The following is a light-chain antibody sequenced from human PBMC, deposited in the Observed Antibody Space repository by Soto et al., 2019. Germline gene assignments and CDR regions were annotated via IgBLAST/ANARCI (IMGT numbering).Light chain of an antibody. V-gene: IGLV1-40*01. CDR3: QSYDSTVSARYV. CDR2: GNI. Sequence: QSVLTQPPSVSGAPGQRVTISCTGSSSNIGAGYDVHWYQQRPGTAPKLLIFGNINRPSGVPDRFSGSKSGTSASLAITGLQAEDEGDYYCQSYDSTVSARYVFGTGTKLTVL. J-gene: IGLJ1*01. CDR1: SSNIGAGYD.